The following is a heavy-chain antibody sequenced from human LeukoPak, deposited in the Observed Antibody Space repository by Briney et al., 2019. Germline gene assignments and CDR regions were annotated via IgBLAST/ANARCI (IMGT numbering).Heavy chain of an antibody. Sequence: SQTLSLTCTVSGGSISSGSYYWSWIRQPAGKGPEWIGRIYTSGSTNYNPSLKSRVNISVDTSKNQFSLKLSSVTAADTAVYYRAREAQRGWLPFDYWGQGTLVTVSS. V-gene: IGHV4-61*02. CDR3: AREAQRGWLPFDY. J-gene: IGHJ4*02. CDR1: GGSISSGSYY. CDR2: IYTSGST. D-gene: IGHD5-18*01.